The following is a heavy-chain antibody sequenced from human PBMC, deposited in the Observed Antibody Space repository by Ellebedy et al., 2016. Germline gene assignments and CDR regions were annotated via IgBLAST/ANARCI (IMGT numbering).Heavy chain of an antibody. CDR1: GFTFSSYA. J-gene: IGHJ5*02. CDR2: ISGSGGST. D-gene: IGHD3-3*01. V-gene: IGHV3-23*01. CDR3: AKDGFFGVVISS. Sequence: GESLKISCAASGFTFSSYAMSWVRQAPGKGLEWVSAISGSGGSTYYADSVKGRFTISRDNSKNTLYLQMNSLRAEDTAVYYCAKDGFFGVVISSWGQGTLVTVSS.